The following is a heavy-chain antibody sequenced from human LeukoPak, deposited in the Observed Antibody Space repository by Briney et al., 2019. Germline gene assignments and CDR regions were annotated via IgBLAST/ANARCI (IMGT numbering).Heavy chain of an antibody. CDR2: ISSSSSYI. J-gene: IGHJ4*02. D-gene: IGHD5-12*01. Sequence: GGSLRLSCAASGFTFSSYSMNWVRQAPGKGPEWVSSISSSSSYIYYADSVKGRFTISRDNAKNSLYLQMNSLRAEDTAVYYCARIAAVATSDWGQGTLVTVSS. CDR1: GFTFSSYS. V-gene: IGHV3-21*01. CDR3: ARIAAVATSD.